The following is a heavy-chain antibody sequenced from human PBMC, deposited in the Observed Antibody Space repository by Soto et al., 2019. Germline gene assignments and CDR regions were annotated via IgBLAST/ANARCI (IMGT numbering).Heavy chain of an antibody. CDR2: ISAYNGNT. CDR1: CYTFTSYG. V-gene: IGHV1-18*04. CDR3: ARCYYGSGSYYIYYYYGMDV. D-gene: IGHD3-10*01. Sequence: GASVKVSCKASCYTFTSYGISWVRQAPGQGLEWMGWISAYNGNTNYAQKLQGRVTMTTDTSTSTAYMELRSLRSDDTAVYYCARCYYGSGSYYIYYYYGMDVWGQGTTVTVSS. J-gene: IGHJ6*02.